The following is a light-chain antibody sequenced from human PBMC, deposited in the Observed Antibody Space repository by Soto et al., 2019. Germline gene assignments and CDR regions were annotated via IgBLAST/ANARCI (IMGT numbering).Light chain of an antibody. V-gene: IGLV2-8*01. Sequence: SALTQPPSASGSPGQSVTISCTGTSSDVGGYNYVSWYQQHPGKAPKLMIYEVSKRPSGVPDRFSGSKSGNTASLTVSGLQPDDEADYYCSSYAGSNNVFGTGTKLTVL. CDR1: SSDVGGYNY. J-gene: IGLJ1*01. CDR2: EVS. CDR3: SSYAGSNNV.